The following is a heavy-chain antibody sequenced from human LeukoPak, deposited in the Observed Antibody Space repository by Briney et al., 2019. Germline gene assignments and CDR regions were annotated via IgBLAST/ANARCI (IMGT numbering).Heavy chain of an antibody. CDR3: ARGSCEPYSSSCQLDY. CDR1: GYXFTGYY. V-gene: IGHV1-2*02. D-gene: IGHD6-13*01. Sequence: ASVKVSCRASGYXFTGYYIHWVRQAPGQGLEWVGWINPNSGGTNYAQKFQGRVTMTRDTSISTAYMELSRLRSDDTAVYYCARGSCEPYSSSCQLDYWGQGTLVTVSS. CDR2: INPNSGGT. J-gene: IGHJ4*02.